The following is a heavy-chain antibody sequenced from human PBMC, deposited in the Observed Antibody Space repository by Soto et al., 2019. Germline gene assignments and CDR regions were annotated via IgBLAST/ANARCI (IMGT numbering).Heavy chain of an antibody. CDR1: GFTFSSYA. Sequence: GGSLRLSCAASGFTFSSYAMHWVRQAPGKGLEWVAVISYDGSNKYYADSVKGRFTISRDNSKDTLYLQMNSLRAEDTAVYYCARELADYYDSSEGAFDIWGQGTMVTVS. J-gene: IGHJ3*02. CDR3: ARELADYYDSSEGAFDI. CDR2: ISYDGSNK. D-gene: IGHD3-22*01. V-gene: IGHV3-30-3*01.